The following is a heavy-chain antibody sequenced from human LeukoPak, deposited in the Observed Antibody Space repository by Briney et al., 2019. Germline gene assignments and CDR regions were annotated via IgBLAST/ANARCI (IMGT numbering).Heavy chain of an antibody. Sequence: GGSLRLSCVASGFVFRSHAMNWVRQAPGKGLEWVSAISGSGGSTYYADSVKGRFTISRDNSKNTLYLQMNSLRAEDTAVYYCAKERRGSGFDYWGQGTLVTVSS. V-gene: IGHV3-23*01. D-gene: IGHD1-1*01. CDR1: GFVFRSHA. CDR3: AKERRGSGFDY. CDR2: ISGSGGST. J-gene: IGHJ4*02.